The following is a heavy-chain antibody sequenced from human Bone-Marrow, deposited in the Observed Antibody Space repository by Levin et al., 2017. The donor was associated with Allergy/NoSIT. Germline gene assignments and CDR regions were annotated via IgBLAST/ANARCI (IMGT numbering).Heavy chain of an antibody. CDR1: GYTFTDYF. CDR3: ARISSAAFDM. V-gene: IGHV1-2*02. Sequence: ASVKVSCKASGYTFTDYFIHWVRLAPGQGLEWRGWINPNSGDTDSSQNFQGTVTMTRDTSISTAYMEVTSLTSNDTALYYGARISSAAFDMWGQGTVVTVSS. CDR2: INPNSGDT. D-gene: IGHD6-19*01. J-gene: IGHJ3*02.